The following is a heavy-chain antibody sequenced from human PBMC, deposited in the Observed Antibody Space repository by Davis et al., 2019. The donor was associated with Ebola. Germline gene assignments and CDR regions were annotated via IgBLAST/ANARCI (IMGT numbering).Heavy chain of an antibody. J-gene: IGHJ6*04. CDR2: INYSGST. D-gene: IGHD3-10*01. V-gene: IGHV4-34*01. Sequence: MPSETLSLTCAVYGGSFSGYYWTWIRQLPGKGLEWIGEINYSGSTNYNPSLKSRVTISVDTSKNQFSLKLSSVTAADTAVYYCAGGGGFGGYGMDVWGKGTTVTVSS. CDR1: GGSFSGYY. CDR3: AGGGGFGGYGMDV.